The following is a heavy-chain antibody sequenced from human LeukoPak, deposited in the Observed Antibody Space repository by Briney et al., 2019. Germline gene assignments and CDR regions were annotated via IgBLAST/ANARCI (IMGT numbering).Heavy chain of an antibody. V-gene: IGHV3-21*01. CDR1: GFTFSSYS. Sequence: GGSLRLSCAASGFTFSSYSMNWVRQAPGKGLEWVSSISSSSSYIYYADSVKGRFTIFRDNAKNSLYPQMNSLRAEDTAVYYCARGEDSSGYVFGYWGQGTLVTVSS. CDR2: ISSSSSYI. J-gene: IGHJ4*02. D-gene: IGHD3-22*01. CDR3: ARGEDSSGYVFGY.